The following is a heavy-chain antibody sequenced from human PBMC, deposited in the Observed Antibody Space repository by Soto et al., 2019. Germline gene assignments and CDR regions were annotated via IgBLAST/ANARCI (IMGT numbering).Heavy chain of an antibody. V-gene: IGHV1-46*01. CDR2: INPSGCST. CDR3: ARQYGGLDY. CDR1: GYTFTSYY. Sequence: QVQLVQSGAEVKKPGASVKVSCKASGYTFTSYYMHWVRQAPGQGLEWMGIINPSGCSTSYAQKFQGRATITRDTSTSTVYMELSSLRSEDTAVYYCARQYGGLDYWGQGTLVTVSS. J-gene: IGHJ4*02. D-gene: IGHD4-17*01.